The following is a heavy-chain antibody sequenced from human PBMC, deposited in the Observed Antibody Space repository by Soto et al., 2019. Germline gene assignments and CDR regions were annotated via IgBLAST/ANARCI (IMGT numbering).Heavy chain of an antibody. V-gene: IGHV1-3*01. Sequence: ASVKVSCKASGYTFTSYAMHWVRQAPGQSLEWMGWINASNGNTKYSQKFQGRVTITTDTSASTAYMELSSLRSEDTAVYYCARDFYYYDSSGYRYFDYWGQGTLVTVSS. D-gene: IGHD3-22*01. CDR2: INASNGNT. CDR1: GYTFTSYA. J-gene: IGHJ4*02. CDR3: ARDFYYYDSSGYRYFDY.